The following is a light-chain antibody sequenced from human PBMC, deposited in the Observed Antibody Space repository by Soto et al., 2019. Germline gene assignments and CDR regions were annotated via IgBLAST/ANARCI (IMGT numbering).Light chain of an antibody. CDR1: QSVSSR. Sequence: EIVLTQSPVTLSLSPGERATLSCRASQSVSSRLAWYQQKPGQAPRLLIYDVSIRATGIPARFTGSGSGTEFTLTISSLQSEDFAVYYCQQYNNWPLTFGGGTKVDIK. J-gene: IGKJ4*01. CDR2: DVS. V-gene: IGKV3-15*01. CDR3: QQYNNWPLT.